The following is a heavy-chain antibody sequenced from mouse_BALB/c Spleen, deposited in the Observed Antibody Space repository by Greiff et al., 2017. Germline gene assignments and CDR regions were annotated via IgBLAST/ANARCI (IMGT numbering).Heavy chain of an antibody. V-gene: IGHV5-6-5*01. CDR3: ARGYYGSSYAMDY. D-gene: IGHD1-1*01. CDR2: ISSGGST. CDR1: GFTFSSYG. J-gene: IGHJ4*01. Sequence: EVKLVESGGDLVKPGGSLKLSCAASGFTFSSYGMSWVRQTPDKRLEWVATISSGGSTYYPDSVKGRFTISRDNARNILYLQMSSLRSEDTAMYYCARGYYGSSYAMDYWGQGTSVTVSS.